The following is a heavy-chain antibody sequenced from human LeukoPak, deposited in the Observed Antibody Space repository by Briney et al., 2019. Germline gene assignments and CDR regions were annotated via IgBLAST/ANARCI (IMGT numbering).Heavy chain of an antibody. D-gene: IGHD2-15*01. CDR2: IIPIFGTA. Sequence: SVKVSCKASGGTFSSYAISWVRQAPGQGLEWMGGIIPIFGTANYAQKFQGRVTITADESASTAYMELSSLRSEDTAVYYCARDRWCSGGSCHWGYGMDVWGQGTTVTVSS. J-gene: IGHJ6*02. V-gene: IGHV1-69*13. CDR1: GGTFSSYA. CDR3: ARDRWCSGGSCHWGYGMDV.